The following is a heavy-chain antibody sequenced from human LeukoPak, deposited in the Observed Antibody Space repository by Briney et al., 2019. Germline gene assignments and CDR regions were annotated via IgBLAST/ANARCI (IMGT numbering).Heavy chain of an antibody. CDR1: GGSISSSSYY. D-gene: IGHD6-19*01. J-gene: IGHJ4*02. CDR2: LYYSGST. Sequence: SETLSLTCTVSGGSISSSSYYWGWIRQPPGKGLEWIGSLYYSGSTYYNPSLKSRLTISGDTSKNQFSLNLSSVTATYTAVYYCVRPAVAGTKDYWGQGTLVTVSS. CDR3: VRPAVAGTKDY. V-gene: IGHV4-39*01.